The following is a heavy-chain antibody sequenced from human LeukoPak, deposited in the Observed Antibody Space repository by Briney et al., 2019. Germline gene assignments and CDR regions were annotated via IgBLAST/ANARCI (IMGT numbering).Heavy chain of an antibody. J-gene: IGHJ5*02. CDR3: SRTLCGSSSCDAHEKDWFDP. V-gene: IGHV1-2*02. Sequence: GASVKVSCKASGYTFTDYYIHWVRQAPGHGLEWMGWINPISGGTNYAQTFQSRVTMTRDTSISTAYLDLSGLRSDDTAVYYCSRTLCGSSSCDAHEKDWFDPWGQGTLVTVSS. CDR2: INPISGGT. D-gene: IGHD2-2*01. CDR1: GYTFTDYY.